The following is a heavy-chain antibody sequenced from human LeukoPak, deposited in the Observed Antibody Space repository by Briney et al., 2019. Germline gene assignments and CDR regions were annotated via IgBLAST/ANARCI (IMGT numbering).Heavy chain of an antibody. CDR1: GFTVSSNY. D-gene: IGHD3-3*01. V-gene: IGHV3-66*02. J-gene: IGHJ6*02. Sequence: GGSLRLSCAASGFTVSSNYMSWVRQAPGKGLEWVSVIYSGGSTYYADSVKGRFTIPRDNSKNTLYLQMNSLRAEDTAVYYCARGGFLEWLYGMDVWGQGTTVTVSS. CDR3: ARGGFLEWLYGMDV. CDR2: IYSGGST.